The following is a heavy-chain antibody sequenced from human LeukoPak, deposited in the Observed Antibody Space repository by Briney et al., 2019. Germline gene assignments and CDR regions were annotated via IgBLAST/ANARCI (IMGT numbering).Heavy chain of an antibody. CDR1: GFTFSSYA. Sequence: PGGSLRLSCAASGFTFSSYAMHWVRQAPGKGLEWVAVISYDGSNKYYADSVKGRFTISRDNSKNTLYLQMNSLRAEDTAVYYCARDLCSGGSCYYDYYFDYWGQGTLVTVSS. J-gene: IGHJ4*02. CDR3: ARDLCSGGSCYYDYYFDY. D-gene: IGHD2-15*01. V-gene: IGHV3-30-3*01. CDR2: ISYDGSNK.